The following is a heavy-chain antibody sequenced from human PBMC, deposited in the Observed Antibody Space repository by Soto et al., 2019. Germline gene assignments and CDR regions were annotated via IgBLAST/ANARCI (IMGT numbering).Heavy chain of an antibody. CDR2: IYYSGST. J-gene: IGHJ4*02. Sequence: SETLSLTCTVSGGSLSSSSYYWGWIRQPPGKGLEWIGSIYYSGSTYYNPSLKSRVTISVDTSKNQFSLKLSSVTAADTAVYYCAREAFGELALDYWGQGTLVTVSS. CDR3: AREAFGELALDY. V-gene: IGHV4-39*02. D-gene: IGHD3-10*01. CDR1: GGSLSSSSYY.